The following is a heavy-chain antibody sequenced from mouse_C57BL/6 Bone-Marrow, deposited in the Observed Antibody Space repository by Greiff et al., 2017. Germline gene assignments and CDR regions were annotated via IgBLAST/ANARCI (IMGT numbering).Heavy chain of an antibody. J-gene: IGHJ4*01. CDR2: IWSGGST. CDR3: ASLYGSSHYYAMDY. V-gene: IGHV2-2*01. CDR1: GFSLTSYG. D-gene: IGHD1-1*01. Sequence: VKLQESGPGLVQPSQSLSITCTVSGFSLTSYGVHWVRQSPGKGLEWLGVIWSGGSTDYNAAFISRLSISKDNSKSQVFFKMNSLQADDTAIYYCASLYGSSHYYAMDYWGQGTSVTVSS.